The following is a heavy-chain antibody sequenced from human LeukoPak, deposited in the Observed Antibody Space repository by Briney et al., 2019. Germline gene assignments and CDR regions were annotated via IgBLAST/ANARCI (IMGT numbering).Heavy chain of an antibody. V-gene: IGHV4-59*12. Sequence: SETLSLTCTVSGGSISSYYWSWIRQPPGKGLEWIGYIYYSGSTNYNPSLKSRVTISVDTSKNQFSLKLSSVTAADTAVYYCARDSSSSSDAFDIWGQGTMVTVSS. D-gene: IGHD6-13*01. CDR2: IYYSGST. J-gene: IGHJ3*02. CDR1: GGSISSYY. CDR3: ARDSSSSSDAFDI.